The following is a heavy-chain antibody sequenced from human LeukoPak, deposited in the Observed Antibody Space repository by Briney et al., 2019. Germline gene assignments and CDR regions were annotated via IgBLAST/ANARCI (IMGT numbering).Heavy chain of an antibody. CDR1: GFTFRNYY. V-gene: IGHV3-11*04. CDR3: ARDPSWEILSYFDY. J-gene: IGHJ4*02. CDR2: ISASGDTI. D-gene: IGHD1-26*01. Sequence: GGSLRLSCAASGFTFRNYYMTWISQAQGKGLEWVSYISASGDTIYYGDSVRGRFTISRDNAKNSLYLDMNTLKAEDTAVYYCARDPSWEILSYFDYWGQGTLVTVSS.